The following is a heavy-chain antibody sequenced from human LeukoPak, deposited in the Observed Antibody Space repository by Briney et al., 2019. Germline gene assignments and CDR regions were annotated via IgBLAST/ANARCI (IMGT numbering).Heavy chain of an antibody. CDR1: GFTFSSYE. CDR3: ARESRSSGWDYFDY. Sequence: GGSLRLSCAASGFTFSSYEMNRVRHAPGKGLEWVSYISSSGSTIYYADSVEGRFTISRDNAKNSLYLQMNSLRAEDTAVYYCARESRSSGWDYFDYWGQGTPVTVSS. CDR2: ISSSGSTI. D-gene: IGHD6-19*01. J-gene: IGHJ4*02. V-gene: IGHV3-48*03.